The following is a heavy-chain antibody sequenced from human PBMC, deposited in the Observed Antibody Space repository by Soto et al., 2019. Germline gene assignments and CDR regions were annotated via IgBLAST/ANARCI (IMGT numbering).Heavy chain of an antibody. CDR3: ARGDSQVSSVFEY. Sequence: SETLSLTCTVSGGPFPNGGYYWSWIRQEPGKGLEWIGYTHYSGDTAYNPSLRRRVTISTDTSKTQFSLRLRSVTSADTAVYYCARGDSQVSSVFEYWGQGMLVTVYS. D-gene: IGHD3-16*01. J-gene: IGHJ4*02. CDR2: THYSGDT. V-gene: IGHV4-31*03. CDR1: GGPFPNGGYY.